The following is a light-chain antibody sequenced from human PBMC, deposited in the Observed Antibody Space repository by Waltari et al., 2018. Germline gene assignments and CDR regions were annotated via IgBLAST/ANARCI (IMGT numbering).Light chain of an antibody. CDR3: QQYNDWPLT. J-gene: IGKJ4*01. CDR1: QSVRSR. CDR2: GAS. Sequence: EIVMMQSPATLSVSPGEGATLTCRASQSVRSRLAWYQQKPGQTPRLLIYGASTRATGIPDRFSGSGSETEFTLTISSLQSEDFAVYYCQQYNDWPLTFGGGTKVEIK. V-gene: IGKV3D-15*01.